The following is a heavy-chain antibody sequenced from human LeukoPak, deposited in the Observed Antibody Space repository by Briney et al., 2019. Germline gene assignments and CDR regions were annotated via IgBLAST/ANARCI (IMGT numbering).Heavy chain of an antibody. V-gene: IGHV4-39*07. J-gene: IGHJ4*02. Sequence: SETLSLTCTVSGGSISSSSYYWSWIRQPPGKGLEWIGEINHSGSTNYNPSLKSRVTISVDTSKNQFSLKLSSVTAADTAVYYCAREREAYGDWGQGTLVTVSS. CDR1: GGSISSSSYY. D-gene: IGHD3-10*01. CDR2: INHSGST. CDR3: AREREAYGD.